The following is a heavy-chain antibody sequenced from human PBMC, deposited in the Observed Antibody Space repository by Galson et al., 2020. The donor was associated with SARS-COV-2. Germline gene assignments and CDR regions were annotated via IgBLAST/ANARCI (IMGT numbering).Heavy chain of an antibody. CDR2: IYYSGST. J-gene: IGHJ4*02. Sequence: SETLSLTCTVSGVTIASGGVYWNWIRQHPGKDLEWIGFIYYSGSTFYNPSLKSRLTISVDTSKNQFSLKLNSVSDADTAVYYCVRGVGDFWGQGILVTVSS. V-gene: IGHV4-31*03. CDR3: VRGVGDF. CDR1: GVTIASGGVY.